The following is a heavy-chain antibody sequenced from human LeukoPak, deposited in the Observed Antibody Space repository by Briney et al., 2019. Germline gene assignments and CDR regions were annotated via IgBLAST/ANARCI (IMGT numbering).Heavy chain of an antibody. D-gene: IGHD3-3*01. CDR1: GFTFSSYG. Sequence: PGGSLRLSCAASGFTFSSYGMPWVRQAPGKGLEWVAVISYDGSNKYYADSVKGRFTISRDNSKNTLYLQMNSLRAEDTAVYYCAKDQGQGATYYDFWSGYSELGYFDYWGQGTLVTVSS. J-gene: IGHJ4*02. V-gene: IGHV3-30*18. CDR3: AKDQGQGATYYDFWSGYSELGYFDY. CDR2: ISYDGSNK.